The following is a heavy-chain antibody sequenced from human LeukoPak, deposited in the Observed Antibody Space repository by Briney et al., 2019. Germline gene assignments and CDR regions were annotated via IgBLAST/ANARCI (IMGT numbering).Heavy chain of an antibody. Sequence: SETLSLTCTVSGGSISSYYWSWIRPPPGKGLEWIGYIYYSGSTNDNPSLKSRVTISVDTSKNQFSLKLSSVTAADTAVYYCARQKGWFDPWGQGTLVTVSS. CDR1: GGSISSYY. CDR2: IYYSGST. CDR3: ARQKGWFDP. J-gene: IGHJ5*02. V-gene: IGHV4-59*08.